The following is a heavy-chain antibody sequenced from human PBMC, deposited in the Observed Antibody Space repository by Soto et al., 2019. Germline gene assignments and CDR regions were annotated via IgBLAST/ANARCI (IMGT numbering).Heavy chain of an antibody. CDR1: GYSFTSYW. Sequence: PGESLKISCKGSGYSFTSYWIGWVRQMPGKGLEWMGIIYPGDSDTRYSPSFQGQVTISADKSISTAYLQWSSLKASDTAMYYCARHRPTRTGTTAPAGYGMDACGQGTTVPVSS. D-gene: IGHD1-7*01. CDR3: ARHRPTRTGTTAPAGYGMDA. J-gene: IGHJ6*02. CDR2: IYPGDSDT. V-gene: IGHV5-51*01.